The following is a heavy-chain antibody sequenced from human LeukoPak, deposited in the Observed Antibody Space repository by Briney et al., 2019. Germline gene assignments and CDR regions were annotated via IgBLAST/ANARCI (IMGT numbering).Heavy chain of an antibody. CDR1: GFTSCSFW. CDR3: ARDSSGWYRHQKT. J-gene: IGHJ5*02. Sequence: GGSLRLSCSASGFTSCSFWMSWVRQAPGKGLEWVANIKQDESEKYYVDSVKGRFTTSRDNAKNSLYLQMNSLRAEDTAVYYCARDSSGWYRHQKTWGQGTLVTVSS. CDR2: IKQDESEK. V-gene: IGHV3-7*01. D-gene: IGHD6-19*01.